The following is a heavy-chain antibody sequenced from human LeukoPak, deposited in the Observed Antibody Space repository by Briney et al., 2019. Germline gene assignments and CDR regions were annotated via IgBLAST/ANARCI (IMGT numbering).Heavy chain of an antibody. J-gene: IGHJ4*02. CDR3: ARVGITIFGVGDGDY. Sequence: ASVKVSCKASGYTFTGYYMHWVRQAPGQGLEWMGRINPNSGGTNYAQQFQGRVTMTRDTSISTAYMELSRLRSDDTAVYYCARVGITIFGVGDGDYWGQGTLVTVSS. D-gene: IGHD3-3*01. V-gene: IGHV1-2*06. CDR2: INPNSGGT. CDR1: GYTFTGYY.